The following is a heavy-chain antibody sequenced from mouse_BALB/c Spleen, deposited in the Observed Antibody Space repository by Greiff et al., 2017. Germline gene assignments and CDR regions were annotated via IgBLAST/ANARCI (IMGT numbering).Heavy chain of an antibody. CDR2: IDPANGNT. CDR1: GFNIKDTY. CDR3: ARWLLRDAMDY. J-gene: IGHJ4*01. V-gene: IGHV14-3*02. Sequence: EVKLVESGAELVKPGASVKLSCTASGFNIKDTYMHWVKQRPEQGLEWIGRIDPANGNTKYDPKFQGKATITADTSSNTAYLQLSSLTSEDTAVYYCARWLLRDAMDYWGQGTSVTVSS. D-gene: IGHD2-3*01.